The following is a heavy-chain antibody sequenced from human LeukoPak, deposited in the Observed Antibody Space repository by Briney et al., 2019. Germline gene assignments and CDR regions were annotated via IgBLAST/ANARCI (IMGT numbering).Heavy chain of an antibody. CDR1: GGSISSSSYY. D-gene: IGHD3-22*01. CDR3: ASSGYLSY. CDR2: GYYTGPT. V-gene: IGHV4-39*01. J-gene: IGHJ4*02. Sequence: SETLSLTCTVSGGSISSSSYYWIWIRQTPGKGLEWIGSGYYTGPTYYNSSLKSRVTISVDTSKNQFSLKLSSVTAAVTAVYYCASSGYLSYWGQGIRVAVSS.